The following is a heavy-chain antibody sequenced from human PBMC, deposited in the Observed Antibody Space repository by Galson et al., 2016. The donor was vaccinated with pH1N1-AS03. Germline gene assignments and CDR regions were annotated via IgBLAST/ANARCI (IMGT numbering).Heavy chain of an antibody. Sequence: SVKVSCKASGYTFTSHRIIWVRQAPGQGLECMGWLTTSTGDPTYAQGFTGRFAFSLDTSVSTAYLQIDSLKADDTAVYYCARGHMSLSGFWDSWDQGTLVTVSS. CDR2: LTTSTGDP. V-gene: IGHV7-4-1*01. D-gene: IGHD3-9*01. CDR3: ARGHMSLSGFWDS. J-gene: IGHJ4*02. CDR1: GYTFTSHR.